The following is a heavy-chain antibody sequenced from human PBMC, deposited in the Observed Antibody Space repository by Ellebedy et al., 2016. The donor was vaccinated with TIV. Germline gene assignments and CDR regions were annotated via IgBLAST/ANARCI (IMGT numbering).Heavy chain of an antibody. D-gene: IGHD2-2*03. CDR1: GFTVGTNY. V-gene: IGHV3-53*01. J-gene: IGHJ4*02. Sequence: GESLKISCAASGFTVGTNYMSWVRQAPGKGLEWVSLIYSDGSTFYADSVKGRFTISRDNAKNTLCLQMNSLRAEDTAVYYCARIGYCSSTSCNYYFDYWGQGTLVTVSS. CDR2: IYSDGST. CDR3: ARIGYCSSTSCNYYFDY.